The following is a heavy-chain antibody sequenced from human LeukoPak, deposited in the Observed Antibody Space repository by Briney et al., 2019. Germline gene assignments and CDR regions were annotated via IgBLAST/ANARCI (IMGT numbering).Heavy chain of an antibody. CDR1: GGSIDNSHYY. D-gene: IGHD6-19*01. CDR3: VRLASGLIDH. CDR2: IHYSGST. Sequence: SETLSLTCTVSGGSIDNSHYYWGWIRQPPGEGLEWIASIHYSGSTHYNPSLKSRVTISVDTSKNQFSLKLSSVTAADTAVYYCVRLASGLIDHWGQGTLVTVSS. J-gene: IGHJ4*02. V-gene: IGHV4-39*01.